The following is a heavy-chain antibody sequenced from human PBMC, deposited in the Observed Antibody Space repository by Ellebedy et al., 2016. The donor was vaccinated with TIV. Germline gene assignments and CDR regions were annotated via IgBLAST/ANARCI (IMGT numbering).Heavy chain of an antibody. CDR1: GGSISSYY. Sequence: SETLSLTXTVSGGSISSYYWSWIRQPPGKGLEWIGYIYYSGSTNYNPSLKSRVTISVDTSKNQFSLKLSSVTAADTAVYYCARRGVGYDFWPWGQGTLVTVSS. D-gene: IGHD3-3*01. V-gene: IGHV4-59*13. CDR2: IYYSGST. J-gene: IGHJ4*02. CDR3: ARRGVGYDFWP.